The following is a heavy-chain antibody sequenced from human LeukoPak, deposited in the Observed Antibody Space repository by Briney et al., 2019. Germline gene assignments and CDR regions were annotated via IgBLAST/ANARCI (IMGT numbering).Heavy chain of an antibody. CDR1: GRSFSGYY. J-gene: IGHJ5*01. CDR2: INHSGST. CDR3: ARLDIVVVPATILGWFES. D-gene: IGHD2-2*03. Sequence: SETLSLTCAVYGRSFSGYYWSWIRQPPGKGREWIGYINHSGSTNYNPSLKSRVTISVDTSKNQFSLKLSSVTAADTAVYYCARLDIVVVPATILGWFESWGQGTLVTVSS. V-gene: IGHV4-34*01.